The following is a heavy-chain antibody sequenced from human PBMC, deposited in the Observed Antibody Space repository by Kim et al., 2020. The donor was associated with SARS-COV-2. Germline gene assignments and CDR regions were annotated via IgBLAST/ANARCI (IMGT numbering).Heavy chain of an antibody. V-gene: IGHV3-11*01. J-gene: IGHJ4*02. CDR3: ARTPGFTMIVVASYDYYFDY. CDR2: ISSSGSTI. D-gene: IGHD3-22*01. Sequence: GGSLRLSCAASGFTFSDYYMSWIRQAPGKGLEWVSYISSSGSTIYYADSVKGRFTISRDNDKNSLYQKMNSLRAEDTAVYYCARTPGFTMIVVASYDYYFDYWGQGTLVTVSS. CDR1: GFTFSDYY.